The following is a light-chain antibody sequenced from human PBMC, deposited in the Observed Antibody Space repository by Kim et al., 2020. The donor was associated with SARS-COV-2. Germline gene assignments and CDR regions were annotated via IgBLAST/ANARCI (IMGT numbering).Light chain of an antibody. CDR2: DAS. V-gene: IGKV1-5*01. CDR1: QRVSTS. J-gene: IGKJ4*01. CDR3: HQYNSYPLG. Sequence: IQMTQSPSTLSASIGDRVTITCRASQRVSTSLAWYQQKPGKAPNLLIYDASTLESGVPPRFSGSGSGTEFTLTISSLQPDDFATYYCHQYNSYPLGFGGGTKVDIK.